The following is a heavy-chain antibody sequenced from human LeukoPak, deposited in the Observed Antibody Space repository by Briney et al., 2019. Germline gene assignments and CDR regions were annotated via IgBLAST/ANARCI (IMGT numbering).Heavy chain of an antibody. CDR3: ARRESSSWYHFDY. D-gene: IGHD6-13*01. CDR2: ITGSSRSA. V-gene: IGHV3-11*03. J-gene: IGHJ4*02. CDR1: GFTFSDYH. Sequence: GGSLRLSCAASGFTFSDYHMNWIRQAPGKGLEWVSYITGSSRSANYADSVKGRFTISRDNAKNSLYLQTNSLRAEDTAVYYCARRESSSWYHFDYWGQGTLVTVSS.